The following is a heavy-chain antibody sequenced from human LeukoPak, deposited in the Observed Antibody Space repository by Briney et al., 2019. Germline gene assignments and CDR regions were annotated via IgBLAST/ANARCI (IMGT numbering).Heavy chain of an antibody. CDR3: ARGNYSNYLYDY. CDR1: GFTFSSSW. Sequence: GGSLRLSCAASGFTFSSSWMSWVRQAPGKGLEWVSVIYSGGSTYYADSVKGRFTISRDNSKNTLYLQMNSLRAEDTAVYYCARGNYSNYLYDYWGQGTLVTVSS. J-gene: IGHJ4*02. D-gene: IGHD4-11*01. V-gene: IGHV3-53*01. CDR2: IYSGGST.